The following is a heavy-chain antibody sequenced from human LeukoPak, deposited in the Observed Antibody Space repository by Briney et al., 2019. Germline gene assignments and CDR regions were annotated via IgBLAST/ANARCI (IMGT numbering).Heavy chain of an antibody. V-gene: IGHV4-59*01. CDR3: ARAVAVGFDP. D-gene: IGHD6-19*01. Sequence: SETLSLTCTVSGGSISSYYWSWIRQPPGKGLERIGYIYYSGRTNYNPSLKSRVTISVDTSKNQFSLKLSSVTAADTAVYYCARAVAVGFDPWGQGTLVTVSS. CDR2: IYYSGRT. J-gene: IGHJ5*02. CDR1: GGSISSYY.